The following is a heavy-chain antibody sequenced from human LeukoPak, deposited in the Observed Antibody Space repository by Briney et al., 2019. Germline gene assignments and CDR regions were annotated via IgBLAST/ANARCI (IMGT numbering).Heavy chain of an antibody. D-gene: IGHD3-9*01. CDR2: IIPIFGTA. J-gene: IGHJ3*02. CDR3: ARVRLRYFDWLSYDAFDI. V-gene: IGHV1-69*13. Sequence: SVKVSCKASGGTFSSYAISWVRQAPGQGLEWMGGIIPIFGTANYAQKFQGRVTITADESTSTACMELSSLRSEDTAVYYCARVRLRYFDWLSYDAFDIWGQGTMVTVSS. CDR1: GGTFSSYA.